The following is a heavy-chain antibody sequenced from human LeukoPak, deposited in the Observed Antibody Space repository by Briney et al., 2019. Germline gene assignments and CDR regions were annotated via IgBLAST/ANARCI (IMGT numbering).Heavy chain of an antibody. V-gene: IGHV1-69*01. CDR1: GGTFSSYA. D-gene: IGHD3-10*01. J-gene: IGHJ4*02. CDR3: ALFTYGSGSYYN. Sequence: SVKVSCKASGGTFSSYAISWVRQAPGQGREWMGGIIPIFGTANYAQKFQGRVTITADESTSTAYMELSSLRSEDTAVYYCALFTYGSGSYYNWGQGTLVTVSS. CDR2: IIPIFGTA.